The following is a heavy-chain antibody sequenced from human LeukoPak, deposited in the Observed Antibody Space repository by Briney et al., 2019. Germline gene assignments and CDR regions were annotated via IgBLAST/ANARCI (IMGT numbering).Heavy chain of an antibody. CDR1: GFTFSISS. D-gene: IGHD6-13*01. V-gene: IGHV3-48*04. J-gene: IGHJ4*02. CDR3: ANLDIAAAEPDY. CDR2: ISSSSSSI. Sequence: GGSLRLSCVASGFTFSISSMSWVRQAPGKGLEWVSYISSSSSSIYDADSVRGRFTISRDNAKNSLYLQMNSLRAEDTAVYYCANLDIAAAEPDYWGQGTLVTVSS.